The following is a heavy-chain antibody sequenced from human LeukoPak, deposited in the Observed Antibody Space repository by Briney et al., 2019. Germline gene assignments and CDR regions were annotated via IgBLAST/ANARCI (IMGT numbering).Heavy chain of an antibody. J-gene: IGHJ5*02. D-gene: IGHD3-16*01. V-gene: IGHV3-74*01. CDR2: INTDGTAT. CDR1: GFTFSSYW. CDR3: TRDLYTFNP. Sequence: GGSLRLSCAASGFTFSSYWMHWVRQALGKGLVWVSRINTDGTATSYADSVKGRFTISRDNAKNTLYLQMNSLRAEDTAVYYCTRDLYTFNPWGQGTLVTVSS.